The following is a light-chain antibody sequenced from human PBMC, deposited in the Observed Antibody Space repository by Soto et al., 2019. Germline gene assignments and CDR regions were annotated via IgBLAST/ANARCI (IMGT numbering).Light chain of an antibody. CDR1: QSITSTY. J-gene: IGKJ5*01. CDR3: QQYDKWPIT. CDR2: GIY. V-gene: IGKV3-20*01. Sequence: EIVLTQSPGTLSLSPGEGATLACRACQSITSTYFAWYQQKPGQAPRLLIYGIYTRATGIPDRFSGSGSGTEFTLTISSLQSEDFAVYCCQQYDKWPITFGQGTRLEIK.